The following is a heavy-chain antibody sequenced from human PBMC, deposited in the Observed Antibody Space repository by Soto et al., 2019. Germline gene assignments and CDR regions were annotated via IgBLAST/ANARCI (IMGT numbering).Heavy chain of an antibody. D-gene: IGHD3-3*01. Sequence: GGSLRLSCAASGFTFSSYWMSWVRQAPGKGLEWVANIKQDGSEKYYVDSVKGRFTISRDNAKNSLYLQMNSLRVEDTAVYYCARTNHYDFWSGYYYYYYYMDVWGKGTTVTVSS. CDR1: GFTFSSYW. CDR2: IKQDGSEK. J-gene: IGHJ6*03. CDR3: ARTNHYDFWSGYYYYYYYMDV. V-gene: IGHV3-7*03.